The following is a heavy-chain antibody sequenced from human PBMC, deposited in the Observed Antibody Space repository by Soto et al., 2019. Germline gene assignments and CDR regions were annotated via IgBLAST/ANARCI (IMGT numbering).Heavy chain of an antibody. Sequence: PGGSLRLSCEASGFTFSDYCMRWIRQVPGRGLECLSYVSSDGGFTHYADSVQGRFTISRDNTKNSLFLEMKGLRAEDTALYFCARDPMGRGVPLDYWGPGTLVTVSS. CDR2: VSSDGGFT. CDR1: GFTFSDYC. D-gene: IGHD3-10*01. J-gene: IGHJ4*02. V-gene: IGHV3-11*06. CDR3: ARDPMGRGVPLDY.